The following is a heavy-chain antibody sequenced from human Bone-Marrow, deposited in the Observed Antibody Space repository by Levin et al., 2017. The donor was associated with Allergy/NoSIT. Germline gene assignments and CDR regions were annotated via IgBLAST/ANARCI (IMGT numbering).Heavy chain of an antibody. D-gene: IGHD6-13*01. CDR2: IVVGSGNT. Sequence: SVKVSCKASGFTFTSSAVQWVRQARGQRLEWIGWIVVGSGNTNYAQKFQERVTITRDMSTSTAYMELSSLRSEDTAVYYCAADSSSWYRAYYWGQGTLVTVSS. CDR1: GFTFTSSA. CDR3: AADSSSWYRAYY. V-gene: IGHV1-58*01. J-gene: IGHJ4*02.